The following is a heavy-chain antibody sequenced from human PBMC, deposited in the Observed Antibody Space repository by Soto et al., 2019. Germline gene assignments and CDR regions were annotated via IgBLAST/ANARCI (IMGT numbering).Heavy chain of an antibody. CDR2: IIPIFGTA. Sequence: GASVKVSCKASGYTFTSYDISWVRQAPGQGLEWMGGIIPIFGTANYAQKFQGRVTITADESTSTAYMELSSLRSEDTAVYYCARANYYDSSGYLDAFDIWGQGTMVTVSS. CDR3: ARANYYDSSGYLDAFDI. D-gene: IGHD3-22*01. J-gene: IGHJ3*02. CDR1: GYTFTSYD. V-gene: IGHV1-69*13.